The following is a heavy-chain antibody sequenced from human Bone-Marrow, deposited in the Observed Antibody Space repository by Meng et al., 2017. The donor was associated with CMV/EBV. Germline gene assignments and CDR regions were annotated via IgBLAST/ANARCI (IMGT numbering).Heavy chain of an antibody. CDR1: GFSLSTSGVG. D-gene: IGHD2-2*01. CDR3: ARSKVYCTTISCHPLPPDY. CDR2: IYWNDDK. Sequence: SGPTLVKPTQTLTLTCTFSGFSLSTSGVGVGWIRQPPRKALEWLGFIYWNDDKLYSPSLKSRLTITKDTSKNQVVLTMTNMDPVDTGTYYCARSKVYCTTISCHPLPPDYWGQGTLVTVSS. V-gene: IGHV2-5*01. J-gene: IGHJ4*02.